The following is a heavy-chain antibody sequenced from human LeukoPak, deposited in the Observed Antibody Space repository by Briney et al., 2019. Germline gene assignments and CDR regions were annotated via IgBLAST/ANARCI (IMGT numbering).Heavy chain of an antibody. Sequence: PGGSLRLSCAASGFTVSSNYMNWVRQAPGKGLEWVSYISSSSSTIYYADSVKGRFTISRDNAKNSLYLQMNSLRAEDTAVYYCARVEYYDSSGYSNVWGQGTLVTVSS. CDR3: ARVEYYDSSGYSNV. CDR1: GFTVSSNY. V-gene: IGHV3-48*01. CDR2: ISSSSSTI. J-gene: IGHJ4*02. D-gene: IGHD3-22*01.